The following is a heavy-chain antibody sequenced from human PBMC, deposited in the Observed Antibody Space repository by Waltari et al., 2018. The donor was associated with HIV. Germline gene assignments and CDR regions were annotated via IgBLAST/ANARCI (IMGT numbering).Heavy chain of an antibody. Sequence: QVQLVESGGGVVQPGRSLRLSCAASGFTFRRYGMHWVREAPGKGLDWVAVIWFDGVNKYYADSVKGRFTISRDNSKNTLYLQMNSLRAEDTAVYYCARHPTPFTGYNSFDYWGQGTLVTVSS. CDR2: IWFDGVNK. D-gene: IGHD5-12*01. CDR3: ARHPTPFTGYNSFDY. CDR1: GFTFRRYG. J-gene: IGHJ4*02. V-gene: IGHV3-33*01.